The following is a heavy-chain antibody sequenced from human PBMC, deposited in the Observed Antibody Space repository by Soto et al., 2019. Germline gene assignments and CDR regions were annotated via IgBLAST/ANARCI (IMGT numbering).Heavy chain of an antibody. D-gene: IGHD2-15*01. V-gene: IGHV3-21*01. CDR2: ISSSSSYI. Sequence: PGWSLRLSCAASGFTFSSYSMNWVRQAPGKGLEWVSSISSSSSYIYYADSVKGRFTISRDNAKNSLYLQMNSLRAEDTAVYYCAREQMHCSGGSCVHRYYGMDVWGQGTTVTVSS. J-gene: IGHJ6*02. CDR3: AREQMHCSGGSCVHRYYGMDV. CDR1: GFTFSSYS.